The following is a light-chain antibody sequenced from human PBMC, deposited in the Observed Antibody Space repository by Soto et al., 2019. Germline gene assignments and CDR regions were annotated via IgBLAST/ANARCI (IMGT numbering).Light chain of an antibody. V-gene: IGLV2-14*03. Sequence: QSALTQSASVSGSPGQSIAISCTGTSRDVAAFNYVSWYQQHPGKAPKLLLYDVSNRPSGVSSRFSGSKSGNTASLTISGLQAEDEADYYCSSYTTSSTYVFGSGTKLTVL. CDR2: DVS. J-gene: IGLJ1*01. CDR1: SRDVAAFNY. CDR3: SSYTTSSTYV.